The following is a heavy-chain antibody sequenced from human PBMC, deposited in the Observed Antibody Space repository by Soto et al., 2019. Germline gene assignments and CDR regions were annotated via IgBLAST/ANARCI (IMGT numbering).Heavy chain of an antibody. CDR3: ARNSAQYYDFWSGQSYYFDY. CDR2: ISSSSSTI. J-gene: IGHJ4*02. Sequence: GGSLRLSCAASGFTFSSYSMNWVRQAPGKGLEWVSYISSSSSTIYYAASVKGRFTISRDNAKNSLYLQMNSLRAEDKAVYYCARNSAQYYDFWSGQSYYFDYWGQGTLVTVS. D-gene: IGHD3-3*01. V-gene: IGHV3-48*01. CDR1: GFTFSSYS.